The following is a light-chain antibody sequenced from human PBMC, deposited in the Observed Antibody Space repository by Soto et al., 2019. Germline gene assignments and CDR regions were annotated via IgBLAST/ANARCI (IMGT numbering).Light chain of an antibody. Sequence: DIQMTQSPSSLSASVGDRVTITCQASQDISNHLNWYQQKPGTAPKLLIYDASNLRTGVPARLSGSRSGTDFIFTISSLQPEDIATYYCQQYDNIPYTFGQGTKLEIK. J-gene: IGKJ2*01. V-gene: IGKV1-33*01. CDR1: QDISNH. CDR3: QQYDNIPYT. CDR2: DAS.